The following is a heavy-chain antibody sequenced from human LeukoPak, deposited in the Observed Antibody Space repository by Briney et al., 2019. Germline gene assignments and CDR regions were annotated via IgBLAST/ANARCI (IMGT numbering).Heavy chain of an antibody. CDR1: GFALSSHW. J-gene: IGHJ5*02. CDR3: ARGLGLVPIYNWFDP. D-gene: IGHD3-16*01. Sequence: GGSLRLTCAASGFALSSHWMTWVRQAPGKGLEWVAVISYDGSNKYYADSVKGRFTISRDNSKNTLYLQMNSLRAEDTAVYYCARGLGLVPIYNWFDPWGQGTLVTVPS. CDR2: ISYDGSNK. V-gene: IGHV3-30-3*01.